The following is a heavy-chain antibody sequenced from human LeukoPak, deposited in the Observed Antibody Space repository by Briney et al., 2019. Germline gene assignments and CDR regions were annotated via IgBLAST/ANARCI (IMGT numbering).Heavy chain of an antibody. CDR3: ASDPGYCSSTSCYTGDAFDI. CDR1: GYTFTSYG. J-gene: IGHJ3*02. V-gene: IGHV1-18*01. Sequence: ASVKVSCKASGYTFTSYGISWVRQAPGQGLEWMGWISAYNGNTNYAQKLQGRVTMTTDTSTSTAYMELRSLRSDDTAVYYCASDPGYCSSTSCYTGDAFDIWGQGTMVTVSS. CDR2: ISAYNGNT. D-gene: IGHD2-2*02.